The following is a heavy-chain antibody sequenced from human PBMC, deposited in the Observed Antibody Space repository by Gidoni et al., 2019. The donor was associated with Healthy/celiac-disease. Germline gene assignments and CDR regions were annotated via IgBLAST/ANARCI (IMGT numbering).Heavy chain of an antibody. CDR3: ARDRGGLVPIDY. CDR2: ISSSSRYI. Sequence: DVQLVESGGGLVTPGGSLRLPCAASGFTFSSDSMNWVRQDPGKGLAWISSISSSSRYIYYADSVKGRFTISRDNAKNSLYLQMNSLRAEDTAVYYCARDRGGLVPIDYWGQGTLVTVSS. V-gene: IGHV3-21*01. CDR1: GFTFSSDS. D-gene: IGHD6-13*01. J-gene: IGHJ4*02.